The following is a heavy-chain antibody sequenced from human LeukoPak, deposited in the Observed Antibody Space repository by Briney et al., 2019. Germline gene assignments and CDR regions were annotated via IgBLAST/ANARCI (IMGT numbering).Heavy chain of an antibody. Sequence: SETLSLTCTVSRGSISSSSFYWGWIRQPPGKGLEWIGSIYYSGTTYYNPSLKSRVTISVDTSKNQFSLKLSSVTAADTAVYYCARQDIVVGPFGAFDIWGQGTMVTVSS. CDR3: ARQDIVVGPFGAFDI. CDR1: RGSISSSSFY. J-gene: IGHJ3*02. CDR2: IYYSGTT. V-gene: IGHV4-39*07. D-gene: IGHD2-2*01.